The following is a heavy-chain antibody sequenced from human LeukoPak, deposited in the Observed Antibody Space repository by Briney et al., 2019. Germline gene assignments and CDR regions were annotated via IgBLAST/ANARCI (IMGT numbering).Heavy chain of an antibody. V-gene: IGHV1-2*02. D-gene: IGHD3-22*01. CDR1: GYTFTGYY. Sequence: ASVKVSXKASGYTFTGYYMHWVRQAPGQGLEWMGWINPNSGGTKYAQKFQGRVTMTRDTSISTANMELSRLRSDDTAVYYCARDARSGGYYDSSGYPYYFDYWGQGTLVTVSS. J-gene: IGHJ4*02. CDR2: INPNSGGT. CDR3: ARDARSGGYYDSSGYPYYFDY.